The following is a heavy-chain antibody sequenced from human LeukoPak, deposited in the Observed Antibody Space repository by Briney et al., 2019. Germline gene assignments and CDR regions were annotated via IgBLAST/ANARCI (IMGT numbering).Heavy chain of an antibody. CDR3: ARDIGTGLGYFDWLLSDY. D-gene: IGHD3-9*01. Sequence: GASVKVSCKASGYTFTSYGISWLRQAPGQGLEWMGWISAYNGNTNYAQKLQGRVTMTTDTSTSTAYMELRSLRSDDTAVYYCARDIGTGLGYFDWLLSDYWGQGTLVTVSS. CDR1: GYTFTSYG. V-gene: IGHV1-18*01. CDR2: ISAYNGNT. J-gene: IGHJ4*02.